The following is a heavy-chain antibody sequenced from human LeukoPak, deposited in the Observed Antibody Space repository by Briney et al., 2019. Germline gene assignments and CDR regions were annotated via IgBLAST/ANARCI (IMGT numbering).Heavy chain of an antibody. V-gene: IGHV3-21*01. D-gene: IGHD2-15*01. CDR1: GFTFSSYS. Sequence: SGGSLRLSCAASGFTFSSYSMNWVRQAPGKGLEWVSSISSSSSYIYYADSVKGRFTISRDNAKNSLYLQMNSLRAEDTAVYYCARLGYCNGGSCYENQHYYYGMDVWGQGTTVTVSS. J-gene: IGHJ6*02. CDR2: ISSSSSYI. CDR3: ARLGYCNGGSCYENQHYYYGMDV.